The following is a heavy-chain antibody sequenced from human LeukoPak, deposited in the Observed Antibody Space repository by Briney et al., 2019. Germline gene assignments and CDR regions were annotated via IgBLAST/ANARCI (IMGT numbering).Heavy chain of an antibody. CDR2: ISSSVSII. CDR1: GVTFSSYE. J-gene: IGHJ4*02. Sequence: AGGSLRLSCAASGVTFSSYEMNWGRQAPGKGLGWVSYISSSVSIIYYADSVKGRFTISRDNAKNSLYLQMNSLRAEDTAVYYCAKRREATSYYDSSGYYQVDYWGQGTLVTVSS. V-gene: IGHV3-48*03. CDR3: AKRREATSYYDSSGYYQVDY. D-gene: IGHD3-22*01.